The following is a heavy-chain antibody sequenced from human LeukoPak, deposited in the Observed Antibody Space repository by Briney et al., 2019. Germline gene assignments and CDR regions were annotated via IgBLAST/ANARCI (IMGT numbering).Heavy chain of an antibody. CDR3: ARDQARIAAAGLDY. J-gene: IGHJ4*02. Sequence: GGSLRLSCVASGFTFSSYAVSWFRQAPGKGLEWVAVIWYDGSNKYYADSVKGRFTISRVNSKNTLYLQMNSLRAEDTAVYYCARDQARIAAAGLDYWGQGTLVTVSS. D-gene: IGHD6-13*01. CDR2: IWYDGSNK. CDR1: GFTFSSYA. V-gene: IGHV3-33*08.